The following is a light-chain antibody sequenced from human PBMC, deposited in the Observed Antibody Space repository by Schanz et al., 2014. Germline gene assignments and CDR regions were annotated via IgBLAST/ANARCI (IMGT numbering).Light chain of an antibody. Sequence: EIVLTQSPATLSLSPGERVTLSCRASQTVTSVDVAWYQQEPGQTPRLLIYAASTRAPDIPGRFSGSGSGTDFTLTSSSLEPEECAVYYCQHRASFGVGTTVQIE. CDR3: QHRAS. J-gene: IGKJ4*01. CDR1: QTVTSVD. V-gene: IGKV3-11*01. CDR2: AAS.